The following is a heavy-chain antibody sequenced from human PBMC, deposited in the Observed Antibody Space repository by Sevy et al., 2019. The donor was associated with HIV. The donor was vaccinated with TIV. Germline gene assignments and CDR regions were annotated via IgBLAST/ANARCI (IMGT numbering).Heavy chain of an antibody. CDR1: GYTLTELS. D-gene: IGHD3-10*01. V-gene: IGHV1-24*01. CDR3: ATEGWVRGVTRSGVYMDV. J-gene: IGHJ6*03. Sequence: ASVKVSCKVSGYTLTELSMHWVRQAPGKGLEWIGGFDPEDGETIYAQKFQGRVTMTEDTSTDTAYMELSRLRSEDTAVYYCATEGWVRGVTRSGVYMDVWGKGTTVTVSS. CDR2: FDPEDGET.